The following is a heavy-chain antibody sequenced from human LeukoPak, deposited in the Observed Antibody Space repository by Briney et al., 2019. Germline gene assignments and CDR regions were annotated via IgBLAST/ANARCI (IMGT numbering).Heavy chain of an antibody. CDR3: ARGSRELYYFDY. Sequence: SETLSLTCTVSGGSISSYYWSWIRQPPGKGLEWIGYIYYSGSTRYNPSLKSRVTISVDASKTQFSLKLNSVTAADTAVYYCARGSRELYYFDYWGQGTLVTVSS. CDR2: IYYSGST. D-gene: IGHD1-7*01. J-gene: IGHJ4*02. CDR1: GGSISSYY. V-gene: IGHV4-59*01.